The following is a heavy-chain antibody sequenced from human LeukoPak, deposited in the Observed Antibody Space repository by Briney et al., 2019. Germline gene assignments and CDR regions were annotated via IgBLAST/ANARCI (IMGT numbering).Heavy chain of an antibody. Sequence: ASVKVSCKASGYTFTGYYMHWVRQAPGQGLEWMGWINPNSGGTNYAQKFQGRVTMTRDTSISTAYMELSRLRSDDTAVYYCARDQGFVVGATRKYGGAFDYWGQGTLVTVSS. CDR2: INPNSGGT. V-gene: IGHV1-2*02. D-gene: IGHD1-26*01. J-gene: IGHJ4*02. CDR3: ARDQGFVVGATRKYGGAFDY. CDR1: GYTFTGYY.